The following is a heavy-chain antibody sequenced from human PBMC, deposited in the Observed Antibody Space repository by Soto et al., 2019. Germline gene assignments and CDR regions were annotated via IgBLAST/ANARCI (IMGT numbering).Heavy chain of an antibody. J-gene: IGHJ6*02. V-gene: IGHV1-18*01. CDR1: GYTFTRYG. D-gene: IGHD3-3*01. Sequence: ASVKVSCKASGYTFTRYGISWVRQAPGQGLEVMGWISTYNGNTNYAQKLQGRVTMTTDTSTSTAYMELRSLRSDDTAVYYCARDFYDFWSGYYVNYYGMDVWGQGTTVTVSS. CDR2: ISTYNGNT. CDR3: ARDFYDFWSGYYVNYYGMDV.